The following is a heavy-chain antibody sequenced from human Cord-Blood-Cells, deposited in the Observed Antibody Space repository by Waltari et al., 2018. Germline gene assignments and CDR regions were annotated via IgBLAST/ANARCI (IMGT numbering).Heavy chain of an antibody. CDR3: ARDVDGYNYNWFDP. CDR2: IIPIFGTA. CDR1: GATFISYG. Sequence: QRVQSGAEGKQPASSVKVSSNASGATFISYGISWARPAAGKGLEWMGGIIPIFGTANYAQEFQGRVTITADESMSTAYMELSSLRSEVTAVYYCARDVDGYNYNWFDPWGQGTLVTVSS. J-gene: IGHJ5*02. V-gene: IGHV1-69*01. D-gene: IGHD5-12*01.